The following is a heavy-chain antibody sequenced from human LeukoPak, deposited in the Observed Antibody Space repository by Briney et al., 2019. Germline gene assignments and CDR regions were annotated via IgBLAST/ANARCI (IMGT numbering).Heavy chain of an antibody. CDR3: ARDGYSGYEGYYYYYYYMDV. CDR2: INPNTGVT. Sequence: ASVKVSCKASGYTFTGYYMHWARQAPGQGLEWMGWINPNTGVTMYAQKFQGRVTMTRDTSISTAYMELSRLRSDDTAVYYCARDGYSGYEGYYYYYYYMDVWGKGTTVTVSS. CDR1: GYTFTGYY. V-gene: IGHV1-2*02. D-gene: IGHD5-12*01. J-gene: IGHJ6*03.